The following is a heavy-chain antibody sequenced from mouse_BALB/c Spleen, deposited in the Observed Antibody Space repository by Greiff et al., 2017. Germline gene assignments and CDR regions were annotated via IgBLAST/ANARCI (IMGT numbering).Heavy chain of an antibody. CDR2: INPSNSRT. J-gene: IGHJ2*01. CDR3: ARTGNGY. CDR1: GYTFTSYW. V-gene: IGHV1S81*02. Sequence: QVQLQQPGADLVQPGASVKLSCTASGYTFTSYWMHWVKQRPGQGLEWIGEINPSNSRTNYNEKFKSKATLTVDKSSSTAYMQLSSLASEDSAVYYCARTGNGYWGQGTTLTVSS.